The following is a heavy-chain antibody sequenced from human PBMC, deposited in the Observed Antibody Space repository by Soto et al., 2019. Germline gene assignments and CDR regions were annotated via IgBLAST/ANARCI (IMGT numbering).Heavy chain of an antibody. V-gene: IGHV3-23*01. D-gene: IGHD3-10*01. CDR2: ISGSGGST. Sequence: GGSLRLSCAASGFTFSSYAMSWVRQAPGKGLEWVSAISGSGGSTYYADSGKGRFTISRDNSKNTLYLQMNSLRAEDTAVYYCAKDQSGHYYYGMDVWGQGTTVTVSS. CDR3: AKDQSGHYYYGMDV. J-gene: IGHJ6*02. CDR1: GFTFSSYA.